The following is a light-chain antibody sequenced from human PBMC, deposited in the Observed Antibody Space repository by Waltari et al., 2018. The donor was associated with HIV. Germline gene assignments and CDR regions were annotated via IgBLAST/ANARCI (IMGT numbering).Light chain of an antibody. CDR2: QAS. CDR3: QQYETYYT. Sequence: DIRLTQTPSTLSAAVRDTVTITCRDSHNIGTSFAWYQQKPGKAPTLLIYQASTLQNGVSSRVSGSGSGTEFTLTITSLQRDDFASYFCQQYETYYTFGQGSRLE. CDR1: HNIGTS. J-gene: IGKJ2*01. V-gene: IGKV1-5*03.